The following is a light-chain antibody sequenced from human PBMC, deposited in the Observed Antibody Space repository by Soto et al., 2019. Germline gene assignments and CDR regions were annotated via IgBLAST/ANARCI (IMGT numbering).Light chain of an antibody. CDR2: DAS. CDR3: QQRSKWPIT. J-gene: IGKJ4*01. V-gene: IGKV3-11*01. Sequence: EIVLTQAPATLSLSPGERATLSCRASQSVSSYLAWYQQKPGQAPRLLIYDASNRAPGIPARFSGSGSGTDFTLTISSLEPEDFAVYYCQQRSKWPITFGGGTKV. CDR1: QSVSSY.